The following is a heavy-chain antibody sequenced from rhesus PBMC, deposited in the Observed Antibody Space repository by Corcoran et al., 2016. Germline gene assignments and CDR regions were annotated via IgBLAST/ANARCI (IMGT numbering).Heavy chain of an antibody. V-gene: IGHV4-80*01. CDR3: AIAREYDPGSLDV. CDR2: INGNRSST. J-gene: IGHJ5-2*02. Sequence: QVQLQESGPGLVKPSETLSLTCTVSGASISSYWWSGIRQPPGKGLQWIGEINGNRSSTNSTPYLQSLVTISRDTSKNQFSLRLSAMPAADTAVYYCAIAREYDPGSLDVWGRGVLVTVSS. CDR1: GASISSYW. D-gene: IGHD3-22*01.